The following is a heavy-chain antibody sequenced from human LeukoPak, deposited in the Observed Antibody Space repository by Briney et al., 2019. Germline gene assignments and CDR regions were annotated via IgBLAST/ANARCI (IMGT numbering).Heavy chain of an antibody. J-gene: IGHJ5*02. CDR1: GYTFTSYD. D-gene: IGHD6-13*01. V-gene: IGHV1-8*01. CDR2: MNPNSGNT. CDR3: ARGPYSSSWFQPIDP. Sequence: ASVKVSCTASGYTFTSYDINWVRQAPGQGLEWMGWMNPNSGNTGYAQKFQGRVTMTRNTSISTAYMELSSLRSEDTAVYYCARGPYSSSWFQPIDPWGQGTLVTVSS.